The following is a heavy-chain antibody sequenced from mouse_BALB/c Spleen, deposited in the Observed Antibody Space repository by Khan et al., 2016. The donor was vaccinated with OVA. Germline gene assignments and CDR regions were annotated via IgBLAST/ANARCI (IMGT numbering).Heavy chain of an antibody. J-gene: IGHJ2*01. CDR2: INPTSGYT. CDR3: TRDRIDY. Sequence: QVQLKQSGAELAKPGASVKMSCKASGYTFTTYWMHWVKQRPGQGLEWIGYINPTSGYTDYTEKFKDRATLSADKSSSTAYMQLSSLTAEDSAVYYWTRDRIDYWGQGTTLTVSS. CDR1: GYTFTTYW. V-gene: IGHV1-7*01.